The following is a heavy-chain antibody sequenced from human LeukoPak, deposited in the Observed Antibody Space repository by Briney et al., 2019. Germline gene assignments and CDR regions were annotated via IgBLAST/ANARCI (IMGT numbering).Heavy chain of an antibody. Sequence: GASVKVSCKASGFTFTSYDINWVRQATGQGLEWMGWMNPNSGNTGYAQKFQGRVTMTRNTSISTVYMELSSLRSEDTAVYYCARGRRSFLRLFDPWGQGTLVTVSS. CDR2: MNPNSGNT. D-gene: IGHD3-16*01. CDR3: ARGRRSFLRLFDP. CDR1: GFTFTSYD. J-gene: IGHJ5*02. V-gene: IGHV1-8*01.